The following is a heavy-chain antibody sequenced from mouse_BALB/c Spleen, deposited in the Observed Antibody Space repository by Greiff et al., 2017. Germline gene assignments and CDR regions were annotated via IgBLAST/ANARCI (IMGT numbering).Heavy chain of an antibody. D-gene: IGHD1-1*01. J-gene: IGHJ4*01. CDR1: GFTFSSFG. V-gene: IGHV5-17*02. CDR3: ARYPYYYGSSYYAMDY. Sequence: DVMLVESGGGLVQPGGSRKLSCAASGFTFSSFGMHWVRQAPEKGLEWVAYISSGSSTIYYADTVKGRFTISRDNPKNTLFLQMTSLRSEDTAMYYCARYPYYYGSSYYAMDYWGQGTSVTVSS. CDR2: ISSGSSTI.